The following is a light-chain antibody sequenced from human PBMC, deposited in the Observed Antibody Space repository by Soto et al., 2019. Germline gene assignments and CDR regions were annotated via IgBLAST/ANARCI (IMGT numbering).Light chain of an antibody. CDR1: SSDVGGYNF. CDR2: EVS. J-gene: IGLJ3*02. Sequence: QSALTQPPSASGSPGQSVTISCTGTSSDVGGYNFVSWYQQHPDKAPKLMIYEVSKRPSGVPDRFSGSKSGNTASLTVSGLQAEDEADDDCSSRATNAGGDNWVFGGGTKLTVL. CDR3: SSRATNAGGDNWV. V-gene: IGLV2-8*01.